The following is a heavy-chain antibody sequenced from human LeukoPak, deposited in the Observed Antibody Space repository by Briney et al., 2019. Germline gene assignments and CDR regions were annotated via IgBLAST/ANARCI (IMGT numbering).Heavy chain of an antibody. Sequence: ASVKVSCKASGYTFTSYYMHWVRQAPGQGLEWMGIINPSGGSTSYAQKFQGRVTMTRDTSTSTVYMELSSLRSEDTAVYYCARGTPEDILTGYYGYYFDYWGQGTLVTVSS. D-gene: IGHD3-9*01. CDR1: GYTFTSYY. CDR3: ARGTPEDILTGYYGYYFDY. J-gene: IGHJ4*02. CDR2: INPSGGST. V-gene: IGHV1-46*01.